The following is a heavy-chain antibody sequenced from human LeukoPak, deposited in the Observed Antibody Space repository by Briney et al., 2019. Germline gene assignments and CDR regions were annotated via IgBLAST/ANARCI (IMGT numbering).Heavy chain of an antibody. CDR3: AGRRGGSGYAVYYYYYMDV. J-gene: IGHJ6*03. D-gene: IGHD5-12*01. V-gene: IGHV1-46*01. Sequence: NPGGSLRLSCAASGFTFSSYGMHWVRQAPGQGLEWMGIINPSGGSTSYAQKFQGRVTITADKSTSTAYMELSSLRSEDTAVYYCAGRRGGSGYAVYYYYYMDVWGKGTTVTVSS. CDR1: GFTFSSYG. CDR2: INPSGGST.